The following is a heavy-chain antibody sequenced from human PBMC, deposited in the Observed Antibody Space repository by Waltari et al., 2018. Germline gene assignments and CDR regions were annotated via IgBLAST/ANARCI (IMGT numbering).Heavy chain of an antibody. V-gene: IGHV1-8*03. CDR1: GYTFSNYD. D-gene: IGHD2-2*01. J-gene: IGHJ4*02. Sequence: QVQLVQSGAEVKNPGALVKLSCKTSGYTFSNYDVSWVRQAPGRGLEWMGWMNPNSGNLGFAQGFQGRVMCTADTSTTTAYMELTNLRSDDTAIYFCARAVRYQLLSDFWGQGTLVTVSS. CDR3: ARAVRYQLLSDF. CDR2: MNPNSGNL.